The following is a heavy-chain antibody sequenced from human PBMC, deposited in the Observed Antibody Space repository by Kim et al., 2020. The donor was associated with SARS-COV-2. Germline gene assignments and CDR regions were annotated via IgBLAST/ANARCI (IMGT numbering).Heavy chain of an antibody. CDR2: IYSGGSST. CDR1: GFTFSSYA. CDR3: SKISARPASSIWDLDY. D-gene: IGHD6-13*01. J-gene: IGHJ4*01. Sequence: GGSLRLSCAASGFTFSSYAMSWVRQAPGKGLEWVSVIYSGGSSTYYADSVKGRFTISRDNSKNTLYLQMNSLRAEDTAVYYCSKISARPASSIWDLDYWG. V-gene: IGHV3-23*03.